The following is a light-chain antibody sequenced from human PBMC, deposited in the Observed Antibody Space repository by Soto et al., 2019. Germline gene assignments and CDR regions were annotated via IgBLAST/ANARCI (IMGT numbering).Light chain of an antibody. CDR2: GAS. V-gene: IGKV3-20*01. Sequence: SLLTQSPGTLSLSPGERATLSCRASQSVSSSYLAWYQQKPGQAPRLLIYGASSRATGIPDRFSGSGSGTDFALTISRLEPEDFAVYYCQQYGSSPPITFGQGTRLEIK. CDR1: QSVSSSY. J-gene: IGKJ5*01. CDR3: QQYGSSPPIT.